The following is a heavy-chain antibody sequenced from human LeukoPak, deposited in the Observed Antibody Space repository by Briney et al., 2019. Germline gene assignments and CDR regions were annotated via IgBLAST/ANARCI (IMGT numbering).Heavy chain of an antibody. J-gene: IGHJ4*02. CDR3: ARDLDY. CDR1: GFHFSYAW. Sequence: NPGGSLRLSCAASGFHFSYAWMSWVRQAPEKGLEWVSYISSSSSSTNYADSVKGRFTISRDNAKSSLYLQMDSLRAEDTAVYYCARDLDYWGQGTLVTVSS. CDR2: ISSSSSST. V-gene: IGHV3-11*06.